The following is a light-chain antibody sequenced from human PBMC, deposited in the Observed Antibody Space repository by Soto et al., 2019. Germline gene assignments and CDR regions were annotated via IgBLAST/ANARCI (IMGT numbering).Light chain of an antibody. J-gene: IGKJ1*01. CDR2: GAS. CDR3: QQYNNWPRT. V-gene: IGKV3-15*01. Sequence: EIVMTQSPGTLSVSPGERATLSCRASQSVSSNLVWYQQKPGQAPRLLIHGASTRATGIQARFSGSGSGTEFTLTISSLQSEDFAVYYCQQYNNWPRTFGQGTKVDIK. CDR1: QSVSSN.